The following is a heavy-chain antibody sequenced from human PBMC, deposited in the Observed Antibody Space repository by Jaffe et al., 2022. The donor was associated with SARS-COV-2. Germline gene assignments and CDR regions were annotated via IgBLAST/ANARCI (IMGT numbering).Heavy chain of an antibody. Sequence: EVQLLESGGGLVQPGGSLRLSCAASGFTFSSYAMSWVRQAPGKGLEWVSAISGSGGSTYYADSVKGRFTISRDNSKNTLYLQMNSLRAEDTAVYYCAKRDYYDSSGYTFPKGGNWYFDLWGRGTLVTVSS. CDR1: GFTFSSYA. J-gene: IGHJ2*01. V-gene: IGHV3-23*01. CDR3: AKRDYYDSSGYTFPKGGNWYFDL. D-gene: IGHD3-22*01. CDR2: ISGSGGST.